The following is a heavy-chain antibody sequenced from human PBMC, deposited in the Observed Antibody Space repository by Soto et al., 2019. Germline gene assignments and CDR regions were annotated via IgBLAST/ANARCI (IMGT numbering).Heavy chain of an antibody. Sequence: QVQLVQSGAEVKKPGSSVKVSCKASGGTFSSYAISWVRQAPGQGLEWMGGIIPIFGTANYAQKFQGRVTITADESTSTVYMELSSLRSEDTAVYYCARRERSGWSYYYYGMDVWGQGTTVTVSS. CDR3: ARRERSGWSYYYYGMDV. J-gene: IGHJ6*02. D-gene: IGHD6-19*01. V-gene: IGHV1-69*12. CDR2: IIPIFGTA. CDR1: GGTFSSYA.